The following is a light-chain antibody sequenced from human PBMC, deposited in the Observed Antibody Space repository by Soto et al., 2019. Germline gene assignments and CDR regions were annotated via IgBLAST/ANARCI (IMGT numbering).Light chain of an antibody. Sequence: DIQMTQSRSSLSASVGDRITITCQASQDISNRLNWYHQKPGKAPNLLIYDASNLAAGVPSGFSGSGSGTNFTLAISSLQPDDFATYYCQQYKSHSTFGQGTKVDIK. CDR2: DAS. J-gene: IGKJ1*01. CDR3: QQYKSHST. V-gene: IGKV1-33*01. CDR1: QDISNR.